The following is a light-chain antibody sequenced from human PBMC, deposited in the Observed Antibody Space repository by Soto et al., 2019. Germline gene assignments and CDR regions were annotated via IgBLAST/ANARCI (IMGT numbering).Light chain of an antibody. J-gene: IGKJ5*01. CDR2: AAS. CDR1: QGISSY. Sequence: SRSASTGGGFTSAGRASQGISSYLAWYQQKPGKAPKLLIYAASTLQSGVPSRFSGSGSGTEFTLTISSLQSEDFATYYCQQLNSYPITIGQGTRLEIK. CDR3: QQLNSYPIT. V-gene: IGKV1-8*01.